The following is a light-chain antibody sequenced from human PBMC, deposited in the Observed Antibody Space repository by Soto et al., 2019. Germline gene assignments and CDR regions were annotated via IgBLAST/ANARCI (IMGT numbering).Light chain of an antibody. CDR1: QSISSW. CDR3: QQYNSYPFT. CDR2: KAS. J-gene: IGKJ3*01. V-gene: IGKV1-5*03. Sequence: DIQMTQSPSTLSASVGDRVTITCRASQSISSWLAWYQQKPGKAPKLLIYKASSLESGVPSRFGGSGSGTEFTLTISSLQPDEFATYYCQQYNSYPFTFGPGTKVDIK.